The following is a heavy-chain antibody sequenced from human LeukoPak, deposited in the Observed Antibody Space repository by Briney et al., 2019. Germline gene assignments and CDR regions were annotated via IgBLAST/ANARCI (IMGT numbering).Heavy chain of an antibody. Sequence: ASVKVSCKASGYTFTNYYMHWVRQAPGQGLEWMGIINPSGGNTNYAQKFQGRVTMTRDTSTSTVYMEMSSLRSEDTAVYYCARDLFWGQDDVLDIWGQGTMVTVSS. J-gene: IGHJ3*02. V-gene: IGHV1-46*01. CDR2: INPSGGNT. CDR3: ARDLFWGQDDVLDI. CDR1: GYTFTNYY. D-gene: IGHD3-10*02.